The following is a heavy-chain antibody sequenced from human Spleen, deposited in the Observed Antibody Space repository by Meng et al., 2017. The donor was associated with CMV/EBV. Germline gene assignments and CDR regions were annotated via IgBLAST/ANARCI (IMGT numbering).Heavy chain of an antibody. J-gene: IGHJ6*02. D-gene: IGHD1-26*01. CDR2: IYYSGST. CDR3: ARDTPEESGSYSGDYYYYYGMDV. Sequence: SETLSLTCTVSGGSVSSGSYYWSWIRQPPGKGLEWIGYIYYSGSTNYNPSLKSRVTISVDTSKNQFSLKMSPVTAADTAVYYCARDTPEESGSYSGDYYYYYGMDVWGQGTTVTVSS. V-gene: IGHV4-61*01. CDR1: GGSVSSGSYY.